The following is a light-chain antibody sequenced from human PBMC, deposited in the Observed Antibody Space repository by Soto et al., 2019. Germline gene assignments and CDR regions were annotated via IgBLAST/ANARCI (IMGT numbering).Light chain of an antibody. CDR1: QSVGSY. V-gene: IGKV3-11*01. CDR2: DAS. J-gene: IGKJ5*01. CDR3: QQRSIRPLT. Sequence: EIVLTQSPATLSLSPGEGATLSCRASQSVGSYLGWYQQKPGQAPRLLIYDASKRVTGIPARFSGRGSGTDFTLTISSLEPEDFAVYYCQQRSIRPLTFGQGTRLE.